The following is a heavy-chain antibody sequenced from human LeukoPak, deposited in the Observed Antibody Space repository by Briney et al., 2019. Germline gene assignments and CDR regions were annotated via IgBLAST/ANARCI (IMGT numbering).Heavy chain of an antibody. Sequence: PSQTLSLSCTVSGGSISSGGYYWSWIRQHPGKGLEWIGYIYYSGSTYYNPPLKSRVTISVDTSKNQFSLKLSYVTAADTAVYYCAREKDRGYSYGIDYWGQGTLVTVSS. CDR1: GGSISSGGYY. CDR2: IYYSGST. J-gene: IGHJ4*02. V-gene: IGHV4-31*03. D-gene: IGHD5-18*01. CDR3: AREKDRGYSYGIDY.